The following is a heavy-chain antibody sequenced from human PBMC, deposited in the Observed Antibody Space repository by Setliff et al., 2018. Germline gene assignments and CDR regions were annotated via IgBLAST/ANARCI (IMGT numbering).Heavy chain of an antibody. D-gene: IGHD3-22*01. V-gene: IGHV4-39*07. CDR2: IYYRGST. CDR1: GGSISSSSYY. J-gene: IGHJ4*02. Sequence: SETLSLTCTVSGGSISSSSYYWGWIRQPPGKGLEWIGSIYYRGSTYYNPSLKSRVTMSVDASKNQFSLKLSSVTAADTAAYYCARGDSSGYYYILFDFWGQGTQVTVSS. CDR3: ARGDSSGYYYILFDF.